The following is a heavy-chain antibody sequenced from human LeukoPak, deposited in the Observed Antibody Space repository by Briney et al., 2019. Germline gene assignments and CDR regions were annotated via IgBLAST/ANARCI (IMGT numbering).Heavy chain of an antibody. V-gene: IGHV3-23*01. CDR3: AKTYYDILTGQHWFDP. D-gene: IGHD3-9*01. J-gene: IGHJ5*02. CDR2: ISGSGGGT. Sequence: PGGALRLSSAASVVTFSSDAMSCVRQAPGKGVECGSAISGSGGGTYYADSVKGRFTISRDNSKNTLYLQMNSLRAEDTAVYYRAKTYYDILTGQHWFDPWGQGTLVTVSS. CDR1: VVTFSSDA.